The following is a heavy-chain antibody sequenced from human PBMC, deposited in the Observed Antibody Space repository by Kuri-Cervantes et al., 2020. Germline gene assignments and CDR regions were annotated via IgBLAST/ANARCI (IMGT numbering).Heavy chain of an antibody. V-gene: IGHV3-30-3*02. CDR2: ISYDGSNK. Sequence: GGSLRLSCAASGFTFSSYAMHWVRQAPGKGLEWVAVISYDGSNKYYADSVKGRFTISRDNSKNTLYLQMNSLRAEDTAVYYCAKQLSYGLDSRGVDNWGQGTLVTVSS. CDR3: AKQLSYGLDSRGVDN. D-gene: IGHD2/OR15-2a*01. J-gene: IGHJ4*02. CDR1: GFTFSSYA.